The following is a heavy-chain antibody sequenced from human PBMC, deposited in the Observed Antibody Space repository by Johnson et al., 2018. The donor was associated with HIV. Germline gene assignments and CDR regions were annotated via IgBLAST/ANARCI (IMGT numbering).Heavy chain of an antibody. CDR1: GFTVSSDY. CDR2: IYSGGST. D-gene: IGHD3-9*01. CDR3: ARDRILTGYYASDI. J-gene: IGHJ3*02. Sequence: VQLVETGGGLIQPGGSLRLSCAASGFTVSSDYMSWVRQAPGKGLEWVSVIYSGGSTYYADSVKGRFTISRDNSKNTLYLQMNSLRAEDTAVYYCARDRILTGYYASDIWGQGTMVIVSS. V-gene: IGHV3-53*02.